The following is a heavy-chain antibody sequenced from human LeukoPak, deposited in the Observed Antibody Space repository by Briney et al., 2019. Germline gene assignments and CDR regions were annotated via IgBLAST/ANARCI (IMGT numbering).Heavy chain of an antibody. J-gene: IGHJ1*01. CDR1: GYTFASYG. CDR3: AGSTYYYDSSGYFLAEYFQH. D-gene: IGHD3-22*01. Sequence: GASVKVSCKASGYTFASYGISWVRQAPGQGLEWMGWISAYNGNTNYAQKLQGRVTMTTDTSTSTAYMELRSLRSDDTAVYYCAGSTYYYDSSGYFLAEYFQHWGQGTLVTVSS. CDR2: ISAYNGNT. V-gene: IGHV1-18*01.